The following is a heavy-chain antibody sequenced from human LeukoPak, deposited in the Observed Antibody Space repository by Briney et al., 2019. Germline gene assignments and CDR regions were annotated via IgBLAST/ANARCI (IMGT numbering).Heavy chain of an antibody. Sequence: GGSLRLSCVASGFSFSNYAMHWVRQAPGKGLEYVSAISSDGGSTYYANSVKGRFTISRDNSKNTLYLQMGSLRTEDMAVYYCAGYDILTGQNDAFDIWGQGTMVTVSS. CDR2: ISSDGGST. CDR1: GFSFSNYA. CDR3: AGYDILTGQNDAFDI. V-gene: IGHV3-64*01. J-gene: IGHJ3*02. D-gene: IGHD3-9*01.